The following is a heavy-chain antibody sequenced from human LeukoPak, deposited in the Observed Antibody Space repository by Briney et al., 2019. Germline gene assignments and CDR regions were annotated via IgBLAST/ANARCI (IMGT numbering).Heavy chain of an antibody. D-gene: IGHD4/OR15-4a*01. CDR3: AKVSLNMVNDAFDI. J-gene: IGHJ3*02. V-gene: IGHV3-30*02. CDR2: IRYDGSRK. Sequence: GGSLRLSCAASGFIFSSYGMHWVRQAPDKGLEWVTYIRYDGSRKYYADSVKGRFTISRDNTKNTMYLQMNSLRAEDTAMYYCAKVSLNMVNDAFDIWGQGTMVSVSS. CDR1: GFIFSSYG.